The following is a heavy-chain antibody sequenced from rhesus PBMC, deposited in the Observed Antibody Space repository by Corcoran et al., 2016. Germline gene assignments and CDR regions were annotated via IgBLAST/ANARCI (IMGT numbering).Heavy chain of an antibody. D-gene: IGHD6-13*01. CDR3: ARRIAAPPSYYFDY. CDR1: GYSISSGYD. CDR2: IYGSSGST. Sequence: QVQLQESGQGVVKPSETLSLNCAVSGYSISSGYDWSWIRQPPGKGLEWIGYIYGSSGSTNYNHNLKKRVTISKDTSKNQFSLKLISVTAADTAVYYCARRIAAPPSYYFDYWGQVVLVTVSS. J-gene: IGHJ4*01. V-gene: IGHV4-76*01.